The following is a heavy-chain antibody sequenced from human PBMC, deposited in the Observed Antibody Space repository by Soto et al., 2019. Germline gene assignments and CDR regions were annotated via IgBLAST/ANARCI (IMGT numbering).Heavy chain of an antibody. V-gene: IGHV3-23*01. J-gene: IGHJ4*02. CDR3: AKDGHHLEMAPY. CDR2: ISGSGGST. Sequence: AGGSLRLSCAASGFTFSSYAMSWVRQAPGKGLEWVSAISGSGGSTYYADSVKGRFTISRDNSKNTLYLQMNSLRAEDTAVYYCAKDGHHLEMAPYWGQGTLVTVSS. CDR1: GFTFSSYA. D-gene: IGHD5-12*01.